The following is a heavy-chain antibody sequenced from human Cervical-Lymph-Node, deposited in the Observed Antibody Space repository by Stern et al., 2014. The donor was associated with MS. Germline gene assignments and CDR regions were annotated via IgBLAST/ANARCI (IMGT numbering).Heavy chain of an antibody. CDR3: ARQRYLDY. J-gene: IGHJ4*02. CDR2: IFPGGPDI. CDR1: GYTFTSYW. Sequence: EVQLVESGPEVKRPGESLKISCQASGYTFTSYWIGWVRQMPGKGLEWIAIIFPGGPDIRYRPSFTGQVTISPDKSSSTADLQWNNLKASDTAIYYGARQRYLDYWGQGTLVTVSS. V-gene: IGHV5-51*01.